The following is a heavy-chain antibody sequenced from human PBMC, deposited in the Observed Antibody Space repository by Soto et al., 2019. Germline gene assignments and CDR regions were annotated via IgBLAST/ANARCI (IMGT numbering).Heavy chain of an antibody. D-gene: IGHD2-21*02. CDR3: AKGPAPVTYYFDY. V-gene: IGHV1-69*06. CDR2: LMPFFGTA. Sequence: QVQLVQSGAEVKKPGSSVKVSCKASGGTFSNYVISWVRQAPGQGLEWMGGLMPFFGTANYAQKCQDRVTITADKSTSTAYMELSSLRSEDTAVYYCAKGPAPVTYYFDYWGQGTLVTVSS. CDR1: GGTFSNYV. J-gene: IGHJ4*02.